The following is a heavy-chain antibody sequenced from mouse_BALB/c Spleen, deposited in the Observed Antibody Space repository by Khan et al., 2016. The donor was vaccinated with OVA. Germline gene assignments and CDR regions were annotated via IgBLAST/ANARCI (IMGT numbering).Heavy chain of an antibody. V-gene: IGHV3-2*02. J-gene: IGHJ4*01. D-gene: IGHD4-1*01. CDR3: ASELGRYYAMDY. Sequence: EVQLQESGPGLVKPSQSLSLTCTVTGYSITRDYAWNWIRQFPGNELEWMGYISNSGSASYNPSLKSRISITRDTSKHQFFLQLDSVTPEDTATYYCASELGRYYAMDYWGQGTSVTVSS. CDR2: ISNSGSA. CDR1: GYSITRDYA.